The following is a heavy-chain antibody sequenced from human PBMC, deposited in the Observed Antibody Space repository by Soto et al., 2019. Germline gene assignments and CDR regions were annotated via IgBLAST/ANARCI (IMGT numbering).Heavy chain of an antibody. Sequence: GGSLRLSCVASGFTFAHYEINWVRQAPGKGLEWVSYISSSGSSTFYADSVKGRFTISRDNAKNSLYLQMNNLRAGDTAVYYCTRRVIVEESSTITDYFDPWGQGTLVTVSS. V-gene: IGHV3-48*03. D-gene: IGHD2-15*01. CDR3: TRRVIVEESSTITDYFDP. CDR1: GFTFAHYE. CDR2: ISSSGSST. J-gene: IGHJ5*02.